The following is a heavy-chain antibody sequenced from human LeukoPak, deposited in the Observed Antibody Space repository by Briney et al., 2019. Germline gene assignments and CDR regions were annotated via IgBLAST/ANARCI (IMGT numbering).Heavy chain of an antibody. D-gene: IGHD6-13*01. Sequence: SGGSLRLSCAASRFTFSSYEMNWVSQTPGKGLEWVSYISSSGSTISYADSVKGRFTISRDNAKNSLYLQMNSLRADDTAVYYCAREAAADVFDIWGQGTMVTVSS. V-gene: IGHV3-48*03. CDR2: ISSSGSTI. J-gene: IGHJ3*02. CDR1: RFTFSSYE. CDR3: AREAAADVFDI.